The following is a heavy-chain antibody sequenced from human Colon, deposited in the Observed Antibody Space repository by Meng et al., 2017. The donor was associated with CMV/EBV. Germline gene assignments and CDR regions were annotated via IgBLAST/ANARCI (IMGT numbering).Heavy chain of an antibody. CDR3: AHKSLPAAFFDY. J-gene: IGHJ4*02. Sequence: QITLKDAGPTLVKPTQTLTLTCTFSGFSLNTYAVGVGWFRQPPGKAPEWLALIYWDDDKRYRSSLGNRLTLTHDASKNQVVLTMTDMDPVDTATYYCAHKSLPAAFFDYWSQGTLVTVSS. CDR2: IYWDDDK. D-gene: IGHD2-2*01. CDR1: GFSLNTYAVG. V-gene: IGHV2-5*02.